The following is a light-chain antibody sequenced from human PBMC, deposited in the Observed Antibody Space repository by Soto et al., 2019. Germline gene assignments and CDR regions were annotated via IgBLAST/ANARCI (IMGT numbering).Light chain of an antibody. CDR2: GAS. Sequence: LTQSPSSLSASVGDRVTITCRVSQGISSYLNWYRQKPGQAPRLLIYGASSRATGIPDRFSGSGSGTHFTLSISRLEPEDFAVYYCQQYGSSPRTFGQGTRLEIK. CDR1: QGISSY. J-gene: IGKJ5*01. CDR3: QQYGSSPRT. V-gene: IGKV3-20*01.